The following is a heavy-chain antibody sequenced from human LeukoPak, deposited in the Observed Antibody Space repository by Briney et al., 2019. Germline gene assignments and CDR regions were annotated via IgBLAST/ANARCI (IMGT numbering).Heavy chain of an antibody. Sequence: SETLSLTCAVYGGSFSTYYWSWIRQPPGKGLEWIGEVIHSGSTNYNPSLESRVTISVDTSKNQFSVKLSFVTAADTAVYYCARVGDYALKDWGQGTLVTVSS. J-gene: IGHJ4*02. D-gene: IGHD3-16*01. CDR1: GGSFSTYY. CDR2: VIHSGST. CDR3: ARVGDYALKD. V-gene: IGHV4-34*12.